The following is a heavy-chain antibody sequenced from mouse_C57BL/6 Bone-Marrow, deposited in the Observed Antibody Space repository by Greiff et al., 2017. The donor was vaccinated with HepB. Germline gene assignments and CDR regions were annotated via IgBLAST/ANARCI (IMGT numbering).Heavy chain of an antibody. CDR1: GYTFTSYG. J-gene: IGHJ1*03. V-gene: IGHV1-81*01. D-gene: IGHD1-1*01. CDR3: ARIRPITTVVARYFDV. CDR2: IYPRSGNT. Sequence: QVQLQQSGAELARPGASVKLSCKASGYTFTSYGISWVKQRTGQGLEWIGEIYPRSGNTYYNEKFKGKATLTADKSSSKAYMELRSLTSEDSAVYFCARIRPITTVVARYFDVWGTGTTVTVSS.